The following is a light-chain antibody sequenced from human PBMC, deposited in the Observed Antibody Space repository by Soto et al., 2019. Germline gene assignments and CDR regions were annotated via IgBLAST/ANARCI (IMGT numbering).Light chain of an antibody. CDR2: DAT. CDR3: QQSDVSPRT. Sequence: IQMTQYPSALSASVGDGVSISCXASQSISSYLNWYQQRPGKAPNLLIYDATRLHSGVPPRFSGSGYGTDFTLTITSLQLEDFATYYCQQSDVSPRTFGQGTKVDIK. J-gene: IGKJ1*01. V-gene: IGKV1-39*01. CDR1: QSISSY.